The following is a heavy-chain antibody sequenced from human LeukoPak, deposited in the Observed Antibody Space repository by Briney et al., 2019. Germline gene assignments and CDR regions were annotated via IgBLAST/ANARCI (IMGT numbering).Heavy chain of an antibody. CDR3: ARDPYSDSYVDYYYYYYMDV. Sequence: GGSLRLSCAASRFTFSSYSMNWVRQAPGKGLEWVSSISSSSSYIYYADSVKGRFTISRDNAKNSLYLHINSLRAEDTAVYYCARDPYSDSYVDYYYYYYMDVWGKGTTVTISS. CDR2: ISSSSSYI. D-gene: IGHD1-26*01. V-gene: IGHV3-21*01. J-gene: IGHJ6*03. CDR1: RFTFSSYS.